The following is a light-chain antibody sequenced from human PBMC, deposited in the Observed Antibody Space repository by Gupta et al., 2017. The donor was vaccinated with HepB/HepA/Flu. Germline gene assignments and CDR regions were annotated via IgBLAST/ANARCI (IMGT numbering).Light chain of an antibody. CDR3: KQRYNCPRT. Sequence: DIVLTQSSATLSLSPGDTATLYCSASQSVRNYLARYQQRPGQAPRPLIYDVSQRATGIPARFRGSGFGTDFTLTISRLEPEDFAIYYCKQRYNCPRTFGEGTKLEIK. J-gene: IGKJ4*01. CDR2: DVS. CDR1: QSVRNY. V-gene: IGKV3-11*01.